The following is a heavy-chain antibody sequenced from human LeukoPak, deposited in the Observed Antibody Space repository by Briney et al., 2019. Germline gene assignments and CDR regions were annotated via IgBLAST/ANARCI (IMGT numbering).Heavy chain of an antibody. CDR2: ISSSSSYI. D-gene: IGHD3-3*01. CDR1: GFTFSSYS. CDR3: AREALEWSPPDI. J-gene: IGHJ3*02. Sequence: GGSLRLSCAASGFTFSSYSMNWVRQAPGKGLEWVSSISSSSSYIYYADSVKGRFTISRDNSKNTLYLQMNNMRTEDTAVYYCAREALEWSPPDIWGQGTTVTVSS. V-gene: IGHV3-21*01.